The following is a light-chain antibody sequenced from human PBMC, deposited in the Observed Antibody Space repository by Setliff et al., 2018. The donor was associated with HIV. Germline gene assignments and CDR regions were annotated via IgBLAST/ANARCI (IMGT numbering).Light chain of an antibody. CDR1: SSDVGGYNY. Sequence: QSALTQSASVSGSPGQSITISCTGSSSDVGGYNYVSWFQQYPGKAPKLMIYEVNNRPSGVSDRFSGSKSGNTASLTISGLQAEDEADYYCSSYAGTDTYIFGSGTKVTVL. V-gene: IGLV2-14*01. J-gene: IGLJ1*01. CDR2: EVN. CDR3: SSYAGTDTYI.